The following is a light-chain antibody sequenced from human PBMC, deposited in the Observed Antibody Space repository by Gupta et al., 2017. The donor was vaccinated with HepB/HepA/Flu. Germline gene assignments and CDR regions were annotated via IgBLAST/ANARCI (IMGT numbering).Light chain of an antibody. J-gene: IGKJ4*01. CDR1: QSVSSF. CDR2: DAS. Sequence: EMVLTQSPATLSLSPGERATLSCRASQSVSSFLAWYQQKPGQAPRLLIYDASNRATGIPARFSGSGSGTDFTLTISSLEPEDLAVYYCQHRSNWPLTFGGGTKVEIK. CDR3: QHRSNWPLT. V-gene: IGKV3-11*01.